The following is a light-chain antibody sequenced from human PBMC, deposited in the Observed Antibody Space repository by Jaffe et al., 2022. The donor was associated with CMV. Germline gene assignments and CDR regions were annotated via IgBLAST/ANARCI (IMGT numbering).Light chain of an antibody. J-gene: IGKJ1*01. CDR2: GAS. Sequence: DIVLTQSPGTLSLSPGERATLSCRTSQSVSSTSLAWYQQKPGQAPRLLIFGASSRATGIPDRFSGSGSGTDFTLTISRLEPEDFAVYYCQHYGNSRWTFGHGTKVEV. CDR1: QSVSSTS. CDR3: QHYGNSRWT. V-gene: IGKV3-20*01.